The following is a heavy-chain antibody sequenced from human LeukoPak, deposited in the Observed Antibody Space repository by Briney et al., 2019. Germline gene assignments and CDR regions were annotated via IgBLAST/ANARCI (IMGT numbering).Heavy chain of an antibody. J-gene: IGHJ4*02. D-gene: IGHD3-10*01. CDR2: INHSGST. V-gene: IGHV4-34*01. CDR3: ASPYYYGSGSLDY. CDR1: GGSFSGYY. Sequence: PSETLSLTCAVYGGSFSGYYWSWIRQPPGKGLEWIGEINHSGSTNYNPSLKSRVTISADTSKNQFSLKLSSVTAADTAVYYCASPYYYGSGSLDYWGQGTLVTVSS.